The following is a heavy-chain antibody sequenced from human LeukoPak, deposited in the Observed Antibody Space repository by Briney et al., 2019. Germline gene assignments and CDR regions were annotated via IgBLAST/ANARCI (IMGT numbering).Heavy chain of an antibody. V-gene: IGHV1-69*01. Sequence: SVTVSCKASGGTFSSYAISWVRQAPGQGLEWMAGIIPIFGTANYAQKFQGRVTITADESTSTAYMELSSLRSEDTAVYYCAREAPYCGGDCYSHFDYWGQGTLVTVSS. CDR2: IIPIFGTA. D-gene: IGHD2-21*01. CDR3: AREAPYCGGDCYSHFDY. J-gene: IGHJ4*02. CDR1: GGTFSSYA.